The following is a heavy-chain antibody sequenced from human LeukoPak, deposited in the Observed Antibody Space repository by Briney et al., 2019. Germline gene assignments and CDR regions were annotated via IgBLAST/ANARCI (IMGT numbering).Heavy chain of an antibody. Sequence: PGGSLRLSCAASGFTFSNYWMSWVRQAPGKGLEWVANIKQDGSEKYYVDSVKGRFTISRDNAKNSLYLQMNSLRAEDTAVYYCARDPAVAGIPDHFDYWGQGTLVTVSS. V-gene: IGHV3-7*01. CDR1: GFTFSNYW. CDR2: IKQDGSEK. D-gene: IGHD6-19*01. J-gene: IGHJ4*02. CDR3: ARDPAVAGIPDHFDY.